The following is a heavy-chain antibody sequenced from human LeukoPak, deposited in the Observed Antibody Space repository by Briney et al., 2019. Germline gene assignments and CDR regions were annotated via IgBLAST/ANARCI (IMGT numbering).Heavy chain of an antibody. CDR2: INTDGSST. J-gene: IGHJ4*02. CDR3: ARDGNYCSGGSCYDY. D-gene: IGHD2-15*01. Sequence: GGSLRLSCAASGFTFSSYWMHWVRQAPGKGLVWVSRINTDGSSTRYADFVKGRFTISRDNAKKTLYPQMNSLRAEDTAVYYCARDGNYCSGGSCYDYWGQGTLVTVSS. CDR1: GFTFSSYW. V-gene: IGHV3-74*01.